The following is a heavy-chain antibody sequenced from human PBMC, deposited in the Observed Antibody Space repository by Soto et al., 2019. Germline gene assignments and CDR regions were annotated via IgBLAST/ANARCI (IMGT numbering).Heavy chain of an antibody. Sequence: QVQLVQSGTEVMKPGAAVKVSCKSSGYTSTNYGMHWVRQAPGQGVEGSGLINAGSGNTKYSQRLQGRINITRDTSETTVYIELSSLNSEVTAADYCSNDNRVIPNDEGLNYRGQGALVTVSS. CDR1: GYTSTNYG. D-gene: IGHD3-22*01. V-gene: IGHV1-3*01. CDR3: SNDNRVIPNDEGLNY. CDR2: INAGSGNT. J-gene: IGHJ4*02.